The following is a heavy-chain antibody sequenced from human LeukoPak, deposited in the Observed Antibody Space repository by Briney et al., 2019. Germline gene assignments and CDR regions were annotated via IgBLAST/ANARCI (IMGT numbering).Heavy chain of an antibody. V-gene: IGHV3-21*01. J-gene: IGHJ4*02. CDR1: GFNFDSYT. D-gene: IGHD2/OR15-2a*01. Sequence: GGSLRLSCAASGFNFDSYTMPWVRQAPGKGLEWVSYISSGGSHTNYADSMEGRFTISRDNAKNSLYLQMNSLRAEDTAGYSCARFLTVAVVPQRVDCWGQGTLVTVSS. CDR2: ISSGGSHT. CDR3: ARFLTVAVVPQRVDC.